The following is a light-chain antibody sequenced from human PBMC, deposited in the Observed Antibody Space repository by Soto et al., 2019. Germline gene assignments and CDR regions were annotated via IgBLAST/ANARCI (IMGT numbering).Light chain of an antibody. Sequence: DIQMTQSPSTLSASVGDRVTITCRASQNINNWLACYQQKPGKAPKLLIYRASSLENGVPSRFSGRGSGTDFIFTITSLQPDDFATYYCQQYSSDSTFGHGTKVEIK. CDR2: RAS. CDR1: QNINNW. CDR3: QQYSSDST. V-gene: IGKV1-5*03. J-gene: IGKJ1*01.